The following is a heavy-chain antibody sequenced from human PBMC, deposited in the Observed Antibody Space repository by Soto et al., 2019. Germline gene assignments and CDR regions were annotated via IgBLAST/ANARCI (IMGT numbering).Heavy chain of an antibody. CDR3: AKGLCTVGHCTGCSCPDGMDV. CDR1: EYTFIGFH. J-gene: IGHJ6*02. V-gene: IGHV1-2*02. Sequence: ASVKVSCKASEYTFIGFHLHWVRQAPGQGLEWMGWINPKSGDTKYAQKFQGRVTLTRDTSISTGYMELSRMESNDTAVYYCAKGLCTVGHCTGCSCPDGMDVWGQGTRVAVSS. D-gene: IGHD2-8*02. CDR2: INPKSGDT.